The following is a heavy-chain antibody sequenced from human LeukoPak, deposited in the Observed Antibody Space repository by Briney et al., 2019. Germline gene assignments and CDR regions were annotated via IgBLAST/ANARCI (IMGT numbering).Heavy chain of an antibody. D-gene: IGHD3-10*01. V-gene: IGHV3-23*01. CDR1: GFSFSSYA. CDR2: LSASGTNT. J-gene: IGHJ4*02. Sequence: GGSLRLSCAASGFSFSSYAMSWVRQAPGKGLEWVSGLSASGTNTYYADSVKGRFTISRDNSKNTLYLQMNSLRAEDTAVYYCAKGRGGTLDYWGQGTLVTVSS. CDR3: AKGRGGTLDY.